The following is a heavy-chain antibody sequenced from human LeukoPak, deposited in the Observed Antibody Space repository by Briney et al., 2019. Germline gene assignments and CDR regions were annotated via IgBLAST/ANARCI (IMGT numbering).Heavy chain of an antibody. CDR3: AKGEAAAGSSGYYYYMDV. D-gene: IGHD6-13*01. J-gene: IGHJ6*03. Sequence: GGSLRLSCAASGFTFSSYAMSWVRQAPGKGLEWVSAISGSGGSTYYADSVKGRFTISRDNSKNTLYLQMNSLRAEDTAVYYCAKGEAAAGSSGYYYYMDVWGKGTTVTVSS. CDR1: GFTFSSYA. V-gene: IGHV3-23*01. CDR2: ISGSGGST.